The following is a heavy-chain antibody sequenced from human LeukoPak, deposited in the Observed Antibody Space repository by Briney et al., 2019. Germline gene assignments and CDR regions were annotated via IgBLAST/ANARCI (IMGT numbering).Heavy chain of an antibody. CDR1: GFTFNSYE. CDR3: ARDIGAAADCNLDY. J-gene: IGHJ4*02. D-gene: IGHD6-13*01. V-gene: IGHV3-48*03. Sequence: GGSLRLSCAASGFTFNSYEMNWVRQAPGKGLEWVSYISSSGSTIYYADSVKGRFTISRDNSKNTLYLQMNSLRAEDTAVYYCARDIGAAADCNLDYWGQGTLVTVSS. CDR2: ISSSGSTI.